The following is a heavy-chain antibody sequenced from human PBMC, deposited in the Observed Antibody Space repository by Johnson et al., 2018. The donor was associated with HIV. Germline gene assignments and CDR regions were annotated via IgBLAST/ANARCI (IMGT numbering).Heavy chain of an antibody. CDR2: IGDGAGDA. J-gene: IGHJ3*01. D-gene: IGHD2-8*01. V-gene: IGHV3-13*01. CDR1: GFTLSSYD. Sequence: VQLVESGGGLVQPGGSLRLSCAASGFTLSSYDMHWVRQATGKGLEWVSVIGDGAGDADSLGSVRGRFTISRDNAKNSLYLQMNSLRAEDTALYYCAKDIWQYMYGAFDVWGQGTMVTVSS. CDR3: AKDIWQYMYGAFDV.